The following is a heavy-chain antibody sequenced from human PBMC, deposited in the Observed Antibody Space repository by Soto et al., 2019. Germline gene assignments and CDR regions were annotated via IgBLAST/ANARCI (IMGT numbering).Heavy chain of an antibody. V-gene: IGHV1-69*02. D-gene: IGHD3-3*01. Sequence: ASVKVSCKASGCTFSSYSISWVRQAPGQGLEWMGRIIPILGIANYAQKFQGRVTITADKSTSTAYMELSSLRSEDTAVYYCARATLTYYDFWSGYGPVDIWGQGTMVTVSS. CDR1: GCTFSSYS. CDR2: IIPILGIA. CDR3: ARATLTYYDFWSGYGPVDI. J-gene: IGHJ3*02.